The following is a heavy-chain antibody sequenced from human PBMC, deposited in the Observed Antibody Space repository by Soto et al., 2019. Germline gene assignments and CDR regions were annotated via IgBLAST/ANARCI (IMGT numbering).Heavy chain of an antibody. D-gene: IGHD2-8*01. J-gene: IGHJ4*02. CDR2: IRGSGDTT. Sequence: EVQLLESGGRLAQPGGSLRLSCAASGFSISNFVMSWVRQAPGKGLEWISMIRGSGDTTYYADSVQGRFTISRAHPENTLLLQMNSLRAEDTAIYYCAKDLGNGHGYPIFDSWGQGTLVTVSS. V-gene: IGHV3-23*01. CDR3: AKDLGNGHGYPIFDS. CDR1: GFSISNFV.